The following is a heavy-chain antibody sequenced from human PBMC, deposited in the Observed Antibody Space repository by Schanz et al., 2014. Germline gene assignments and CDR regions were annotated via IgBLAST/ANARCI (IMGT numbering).Heavy chain of an antibody. Sequence: QVQLEESGGGLVKPGGSLRLSCAASGFIFNDYYMNWISQAPGKGLEWLSYISCDGITSYYADSVKGRFTISRDNAKNSLYLEMTSLRGEDTAVYYCARENLNWEAFDIWGQGTVVTVSS. CDR1: GFIFNDYY. CDR2: ISCDGITS. J-gene: IGHJ3*02. D-gene: IGHD7-27*01. V-gene: IGHV3-11*01. CDR3: ARENLNWEAFDI.